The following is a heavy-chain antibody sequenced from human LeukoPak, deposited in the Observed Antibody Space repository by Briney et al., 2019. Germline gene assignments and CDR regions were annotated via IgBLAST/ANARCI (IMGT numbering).Heavy chain of an antibody. J-gene: IGHJ4*02. D-gene: IGHD4-17*01. CDR2: IYSGGST. CDR3: AREYTAVTIPHFDY. V-gene: IGHV3-66*01. Sequence: GGSLRLSCAAAGFTVSTNYMSWVRQAPGKGLEWVSIIYSGGSTYYADSVKGRFTISRDNSKNTLYLQMNSLRAEDTAVYYCAREYTAVTIPHFDYWGQGNLVTVSS. CDR1: GFTVSTNY.